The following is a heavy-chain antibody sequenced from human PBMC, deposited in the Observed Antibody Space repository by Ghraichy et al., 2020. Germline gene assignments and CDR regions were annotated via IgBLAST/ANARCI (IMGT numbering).Heavy chain of an antibody. CDR2: VTHDAAYA. V-gene: IGHV3-64D*06. CDR3: AKHPYCSGGSCSGWFDP. J-gene: IGHJ5*02. D-gene: IGHD2-15*01. Sequence: GGSLRLSCSASGFDFSTSAMHWVRQAPGKGLEYVSGVTHDAAYAFYADSVKGRFTISRDSSTNTLHLHMTGLTTDDTAVYYCAKHPYCSGGSCSGWFDPWGQGTLVTVSS. CDR1: GFDFSTSA.